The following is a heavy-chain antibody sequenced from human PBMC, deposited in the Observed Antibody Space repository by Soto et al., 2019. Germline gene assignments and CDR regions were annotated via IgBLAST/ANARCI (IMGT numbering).Heavy chain of an antibody. CDR1: GGSISSYY. Sequence: QVQLQESGPGLVKPSETLSLTCTVSGGSISSYYWSWIRQPPGKGLEWIGYIYYRGSTNYNPSLKSRVTISVDTSKNQFSLKLSSVTAPDTAMYYCARFNWYFDLWGRGTLVTVSS. CDR3: ARFNWYFDL. CDR2: IYYRGST. V-gene: IGHV4-59*01. J-gene: IGHJ2*01.